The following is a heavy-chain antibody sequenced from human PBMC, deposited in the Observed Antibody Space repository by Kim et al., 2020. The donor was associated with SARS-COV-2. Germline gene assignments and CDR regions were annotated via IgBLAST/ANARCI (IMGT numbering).Heavy chain of an antibody. J-gene: IGHJ4*02. D-gene: IGHD4-17*01. CDR2: IYGDDDK. V-gene: IGHV2-5*02. CDR3: AHTIYGDYVFAF. Sequence: SGPTLVNPTQTLTLTCSFSGFSLSISDVGVGWIRQPPGKALEWLALIYGDDDKRYNPSLRSRITITKDTSKNQVVLTLSNMDPVDTATYYCAHTIYGDYVFAFWGQGTLVTVSS. CDR1: GFSLSISDVG.